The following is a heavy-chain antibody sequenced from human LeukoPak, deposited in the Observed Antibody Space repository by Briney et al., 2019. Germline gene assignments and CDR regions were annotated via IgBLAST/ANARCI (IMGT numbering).Heavy chain of an antibody. Sequence: SETLSLTCTVSGGSISNGSYYWSWIRQPAGKGLEWIGRIYTSGSTNYNPSLTSRVTISVDPSKNQFSLKLSSVTATDTAVYYCARVGDCSVDSNCSHFDDWFDPWGQGTLVTVSS. CDR2: IYTSGST. CDR1: GGSISNGSYY. D-gene: IGHD2-15*01. V-gene: IGHV4-61*02. CDR3: ARVGDCSVDSNCSHFDDWFDP. J-gene: IGHJ5*02.